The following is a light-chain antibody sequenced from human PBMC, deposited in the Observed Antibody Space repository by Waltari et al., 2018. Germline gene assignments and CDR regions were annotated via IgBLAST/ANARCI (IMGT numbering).Light chain of an antibody. CDR1: QAINKE. J-gene: IGKJ2*03. Sequence: DIQMTQSPSSLSASVGDRVTVTCRASQAINKELSWYQQKPGKAPSLLIYAASTLQAGVSSRFSGSGSGTDFTLTISSLQPEDVATYYCQQYYTTPYSFGQGTKVEIK. CDR2: AAS. V-gene: IGKV1-27*01. CDR3: QQYYTTPYS.